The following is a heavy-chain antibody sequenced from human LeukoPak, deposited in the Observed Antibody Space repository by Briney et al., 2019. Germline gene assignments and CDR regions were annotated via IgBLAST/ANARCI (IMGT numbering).Heavy chain of an antibody. D-gene: IGHD4-11*01. CDR1: GFTFSSYA. V-gene: IGHV3-30*04. J-gene: IGHJ4*02. Sequence: GGSLRLSCAASGFTFSSYAMHWVRQAPGKGLEWVAVISDDGTSIYYADSVKGRFTISRDNSKNTLHLQMNSLRAEDTAVYYCAGPRDYSPFDYWGQGALVTVSS. CDR2: ISDDGTSI. CDR3: AGPRDYSPFDY.